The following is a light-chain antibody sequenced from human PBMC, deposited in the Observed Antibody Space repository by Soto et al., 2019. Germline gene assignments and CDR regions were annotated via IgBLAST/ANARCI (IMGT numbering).Light chain of an antibody. CDR2: DAS. CDR1: QGISSA. CDR3: QQFHSYALP. V-gene: IGKV1-13*02. Sequence: AIHLTQSPSSLPASVGDRVIISCRASQGISSALAWYQQKPGRAPRLLIYDASSLQSGVPSRFSGSGSGTDFTLTISSLQPEDFATYYCQQFHSYALPFGGGTKVEIK. J-gene: IGKJ4*01.